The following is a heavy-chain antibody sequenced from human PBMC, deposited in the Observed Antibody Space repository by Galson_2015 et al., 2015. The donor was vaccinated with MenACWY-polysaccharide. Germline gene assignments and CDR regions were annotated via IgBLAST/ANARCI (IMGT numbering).Heavy chain of an antibody. CDR2: IKQDGSDK. CDR3: ARGHLGLGL. Sequence: SLRLSCAASGFTFSNYWMSWVRQSPGKGLEWVANIKQDGSDKNYVDSVKGRFTISRDNAKDSLYLQMNSLRAEDTAVYFCARGHLGLGLWGQGTTVTVSS. J-gene: IGHJ6*02. CDR1: GFTFSNYW. V-gene: IGHV3-7*01. D-gene: IGHD7-27*01.